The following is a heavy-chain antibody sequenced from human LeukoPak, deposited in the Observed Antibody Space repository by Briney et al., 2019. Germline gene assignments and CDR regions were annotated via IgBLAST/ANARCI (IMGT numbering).Heavy chain of an antibody. CDR2: VYTRGNT. V-gene: IGHV4-61*02. J-gene: IGHJ4*02. CDR3: ARGDGDCEGFDS. CDR1: GGSITSGSFY. D-gene: IGHD5-24*01. Sequence: PSETLSLTCTVSGGSITSGSFYWSWIRQPAGKGLEWIGRVYTRGNTNYHPSLKSRLSISLDTPKNQFSLKLRSVTAADTAMYYCARGDGDCEGFDSWGQGTLVTVSS.